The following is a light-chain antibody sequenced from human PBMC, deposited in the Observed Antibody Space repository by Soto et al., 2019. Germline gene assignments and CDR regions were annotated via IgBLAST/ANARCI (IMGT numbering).Light chain of an antibody. V-gene: IGKV1-39*01. J-gene: IGKJ1*01. CDR3: QQSYIASLT. CDR2: AAS. CDR1: QSISTY. Sequence: DIQMTQSPSSLSASVGDRVSITCRASQSISTYLNWYQQKPGKVPRLLIYAASSLQSGVPSRFSGSGSGTDFTLTIRSLQPEDFATYYCQQSYIASLTFGQGTKVELK.